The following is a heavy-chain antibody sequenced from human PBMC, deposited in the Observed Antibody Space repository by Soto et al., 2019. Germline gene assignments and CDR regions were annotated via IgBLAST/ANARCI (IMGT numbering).Heavy chain of an antibody. CDR1: GGSISSGGYY. D-gene: IGHD7-27*01. V-gene: IGHV4-31*02. CDR2: IYYSGST. J-gene: IGHJ6*02. CDR3: ARDRRNWGRYYYYGMDV. Sequence: SETLSLTCTVSGGSISSGGYYWSWIRQHPGKGLEWIGYIYYSGSTYYNPSLKSRVTISVDTSKNQFSLKLSSVTAADTAVYYCARDRRNWGRYYYYGMDVWGQGTTVTVSS.